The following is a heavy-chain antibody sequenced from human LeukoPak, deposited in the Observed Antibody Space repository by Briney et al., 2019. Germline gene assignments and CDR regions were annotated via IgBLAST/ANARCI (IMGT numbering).Heavy chain of an antibody. V-gene: IGHV4-59*01. D-gene: IGHD5-24*01. CDR2: IYYSGST. J-gene: IGHJ4*02. Sequence: SETLSLTCTVSGGSISSYYWGWIRQPPGKGLEWIGYIYYSGSTNYNPSLKSRVTISVDTSKNQFSLRLSSVTAADTAVYYCARQNGWLPQFDFDYWGQGTLVTVSS. CDR3: ARQNGWLPQFDFDY. CDR1: GGSISSYY.